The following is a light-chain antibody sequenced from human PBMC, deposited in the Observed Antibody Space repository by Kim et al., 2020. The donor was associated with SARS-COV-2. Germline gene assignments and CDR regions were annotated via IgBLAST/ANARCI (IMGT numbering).Light chain of an antibody. Sequence: VSPRQTGSITCSGDKLGDKYACWYQQKPGQSPVLVIYQDSKRPSGIPERFSGSNSGNTATLTISGTQAMDEADYYCQAWDSSTVVFGGGTQLTVL. CDR3: QAWDSSTVV. V-gene: IGLV3-1*01. CDR1: KLGDKY. J-gene: IGLJ2*01. CDR2: QDS.